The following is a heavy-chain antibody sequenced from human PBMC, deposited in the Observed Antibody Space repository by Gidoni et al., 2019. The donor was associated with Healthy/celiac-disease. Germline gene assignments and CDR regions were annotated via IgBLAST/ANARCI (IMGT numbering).Heavy chain of an antibody. CDR1: GYTFTGYY. Sequence: QVQLVQSGAEAKKPGDSVKVPCKASGYTFTGYYMPWVRQAPGQGLEWMGWINPNSGGTNYAQKFQGRVTMTRDTSISTAYMELSRLRSDDTAVYYCARDGGYSSSWYGGWFDPWGQGTLVTVSS. D-gene: IGHD6-13*01. J-gene: IGHJ5*02. V-gene: IGHV1-2*02. CDR3: ARDGGYSSSWYGGWFDP. CDR2: INPNSGGT.